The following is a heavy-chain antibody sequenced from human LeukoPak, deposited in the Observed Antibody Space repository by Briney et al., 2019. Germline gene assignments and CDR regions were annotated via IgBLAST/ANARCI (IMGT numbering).Heavy chain of an antibody. D-gene: IGHD3-3*01. Sequence: PGGSLRLSCAASGFTFSRYGMHWVRQAPGKGLEWVAVISNDGSHQYYADSVKGRFTISRDNSKNTLYLQVNSLRVEDTAVYYCVSGSLQSGYNFDYWGQGALVTVSS. J-gene: IGHJ4*02. CDR1: GFTFSRYG. V-gene: IGHV3-30*03. CDR2: ISNDGSHQ. CDR3: VSGSLQSGYNFDY.